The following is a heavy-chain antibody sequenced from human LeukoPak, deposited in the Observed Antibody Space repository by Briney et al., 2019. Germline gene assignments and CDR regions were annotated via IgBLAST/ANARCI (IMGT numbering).Heavy chain of an antibody. D-gene: IGHD3-16*02. Sequence: SETLSLTCTVSGGSISSGGYYWSWIRQHPGKGLEWIGYIYYSGSTYYNTSLKSRVTISVDTSKNQFSLKLSSVTAADTAVYYCARASYDYVWGSYRRYYFDYWGQGTLVTVSS. CDR2: IYYSGST. J-gene: IGHJ4*02. CDR1: GGSISSGGYY. V-gene: IGHV4-31*03. CDR3: ARASYDYVWGSYRRYYFDY.